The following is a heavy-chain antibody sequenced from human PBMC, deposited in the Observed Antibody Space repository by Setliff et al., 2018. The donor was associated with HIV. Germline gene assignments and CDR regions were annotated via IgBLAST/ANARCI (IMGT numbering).Heavy chain of an antibody. V-gene: IGHV4-38-2*02. Sequence: PSETLSLTCSVSDYSISTTYFWGWIRQPPGEGLEWIVSFYHSGDTYYNPSLKSRVTISVDTSKNQFSLKLSSVTAADTAVYYCARVGDSRSSYGMDVWGQGTTVTVSS. J-gene: IGHJ6*02. CDR3: ARVGDSRSSYGMDV. D-gene: IGHD6-6*01. CDR1: DYSISTTYF. CDR2: FYHSGDT.